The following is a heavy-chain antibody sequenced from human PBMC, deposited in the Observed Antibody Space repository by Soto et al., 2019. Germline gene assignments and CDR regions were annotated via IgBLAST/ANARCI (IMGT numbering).Heavy chain of an antibody. Sequence: QVQLQESGPGLVKPSETLSLTCTVSGGSVISGSYYWSWIGQPPGKGLEGVGCISDTGSGDYNPSLKSRVTIPVHTSTRQFSLRLNSVTAADTAVYYCARAHSGYDPLGMDVWGQGTTVTVSS. V-gene: IGHV4-61*01. D-gene: IGHD5-12*01. CDR2: ISDTGSG. CDR3: ARAHSGYDPLGMDV. J-gene: IGHJ6*02. CDR1: GGSVISGSYY.